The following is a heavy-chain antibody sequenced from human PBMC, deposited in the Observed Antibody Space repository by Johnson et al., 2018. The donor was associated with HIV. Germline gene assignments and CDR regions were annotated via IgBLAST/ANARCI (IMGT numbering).Heavy chain of an antibody. D-gene: IGHD3-22*01. V-gene: IGHV3-33*05. CDR2: ISYDGSNK. Sequence: QEQLVESGGGVVQPGRSLRLSCAASGFTFSSYGMHWVRQAPGKGLEWVAVISYDGSNKYYADSVKGRFTISRDNARHSLYLQMNSLRAEDTAVYYCARDVAATMIVVGGAYDAFDIWGQGTMVTVSS. CDR3: ARDVAATMIVVGGAYDAFDI. J-gene: IGHJ3*02. CDR1: GFTFSSYG.